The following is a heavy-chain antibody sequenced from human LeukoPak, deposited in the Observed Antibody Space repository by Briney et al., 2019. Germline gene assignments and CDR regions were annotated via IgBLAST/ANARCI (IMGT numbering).Heavy chain of an antibody. V-gene: IGHV3-23*01. CDR3: AKDGKYSTSWQDY. D-gene: IGHD6-13*01. CDR2: ISGSGGSK. J-gene: IGHJ4*02. Sequence: GGSLRLSGAACGFTFSTYAMSWVRQAPGKGLEWISAISGSGGSKYYADYVKGRFTTSRANSKNTLDLQMNSPRAADTAVYDWAKDGKYSTSWQDYWGQGTLVTV. CDR1: GFTFSTYA.